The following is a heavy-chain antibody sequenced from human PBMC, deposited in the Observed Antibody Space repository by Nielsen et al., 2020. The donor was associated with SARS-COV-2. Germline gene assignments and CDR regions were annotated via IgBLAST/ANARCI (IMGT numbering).Heavy chain of an antibody. Sequence: GESLKISCAASGFTFSGSSMHWVRQASGKGLEWIGRIRSKANIYATGYAASMKGRFTISRDDSKNTAYLQMNSLRAEDTAVYYCARESVTGTDAFDIWGQGTVVTVSS. CDR2: IRSKANIYAT. V-gene: IGHV3-73*01. D-gene: IGHD6-19*01. CDR3: ARESVTGTDAFDI. CDR1: GFTFSGSS. J-gene: IGHJ3*02.